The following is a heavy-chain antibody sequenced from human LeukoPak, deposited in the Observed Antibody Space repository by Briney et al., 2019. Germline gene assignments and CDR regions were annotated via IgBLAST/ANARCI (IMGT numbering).Heavy chain of an antibody. J-gene: IGHJ3*02. CDR2: INWNGGST. V-gene: IGHV3-20*04. D-gene: IGHD6-13*01. CDR1: GFTFDDYG. Sequence: PGGSLRLSCAASGFTFDDYGTSWVRQAPGKGLEWVSGINWNGGSTGYADSVKGRFTISRDNAKNSLYLQMNSLRAEDTALYYCARRLTSSWYFAFDIWGQGTMVTVSS. CDR3: ARRLTSSWYFAFDI.